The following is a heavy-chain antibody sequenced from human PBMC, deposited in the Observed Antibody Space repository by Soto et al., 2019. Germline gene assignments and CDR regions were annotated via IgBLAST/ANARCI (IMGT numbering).Heavy chain of an antibody. Sequence: SVKVSCKASGGTFSSYTISWVRQAPGQGLEWMGRIIPILGIANYAQKFQGRVTITADKSTSTAYMELSSLRSEDTAVYYCARLNDYGDSKKWFDPWGQGTLVTVSS. CDR3: ARLNDYGDSKKWFDP. V-gene: IGHV1-69*02. J-gene: IGHJ5*02. D-gene: IGHD4-17*01. CDR1: GGTFSSYT. CDR2: IIPILGIA.